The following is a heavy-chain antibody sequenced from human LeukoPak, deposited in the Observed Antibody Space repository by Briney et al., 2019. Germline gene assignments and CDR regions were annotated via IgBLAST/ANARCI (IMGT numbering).Heavy chain of an antibody. CDR1: GFTFSDHY. V-gene: IGHV3-72*01. Sequence: GGSLRLSCAASGFTFSDHYIDWVRQAPGKGPDWVGRMRNKVKSYTTEYAASVKGRFTIFRDDSKNSLYLQMNSLKTEDTAVYYCARGYNWNGYSGMDVWGQGTTVTVSS. CDR3: ARGYNWNGYSGMDV. J-gene: IGHJ6*02. D-gene: IGHD1-20*01. CDR2: MRNKVKSYTT.